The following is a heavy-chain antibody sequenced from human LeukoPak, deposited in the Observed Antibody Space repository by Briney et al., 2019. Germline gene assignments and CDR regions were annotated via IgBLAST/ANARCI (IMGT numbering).Heavy chain of an antibody. CDR3: AKDFPVRGVIQGAFDI. CDR2: ISGSGGST. V-gene: IGHV3-23*01. J-gene: IGHJ3*02. CDR1: GFTFSSYA. Sequence: GGSLRLSCAASGFTFSSYAMSWVRQAPGKGLEWVSAISGSGGSTYYADSVKGRFTISRDNSKNTLYLQMNSLRAEDTAVYYRAKDFPVRGVIQGAFDIWGQGTMVTVSS. D-gene: IGHD3-10*01.